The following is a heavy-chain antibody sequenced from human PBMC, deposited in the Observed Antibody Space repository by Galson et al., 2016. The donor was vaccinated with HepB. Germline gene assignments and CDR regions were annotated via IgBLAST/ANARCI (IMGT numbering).Heavy chain of an antibody. D-gene: IGHD5-12*01. J-gene: IGHJ4*02. CDR1: GFSFSDHW. CDR2: IKYDGTEK. CDR3: VRDLNVASDGGYDYHYEIDY. Sequence: SLRLSCAVSGFSFSDHWMAWVRQAPGKGLEWVTNIKYDGTEKNYVDSVKGRFTVSRDNAKNSLYLQRNSLRAEDTAVYYCVRDLNVASDGGYDYHYEIDYWGQGTMVTVSA. V-gene: IGHV3-7*03.